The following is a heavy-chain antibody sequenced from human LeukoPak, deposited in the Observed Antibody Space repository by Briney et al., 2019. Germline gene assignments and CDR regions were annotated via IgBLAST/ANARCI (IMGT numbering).Heavy chain of an antibody. Sequence: ASVKVSCKASGYTFTSYGISWVRQATGQGLEWMGWMNPNSGNTGYAQKFQGRVTITRNTSISTAYMELSSLRSEDTAVYYCARGLSPLWGGATDAFDIWGQGTMVTVSS. CDR2: MNPNSGNT. J-gene: IGHJ3*02. D-gene: IGHD3-16*01. V-gene: IGHV1-8*03. CDR3: ARGLSPLWGGATDAFDI. CDR1: GYTFTSYG.